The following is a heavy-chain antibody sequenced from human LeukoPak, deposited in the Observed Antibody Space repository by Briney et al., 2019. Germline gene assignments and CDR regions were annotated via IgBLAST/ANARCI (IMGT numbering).Heavy chain of an antibody. V-gene: IGHV4-4*02. Sequence: SGTLSLTCAVSGGSISSSNWWSWVRQPPGKGLEWIGEIYHSGSINYNPSLKSRVTISVDKSKNQFSLKLSSVTAADTAVYYCARARRYYDSSGYHGGYYYMDVWGKGTTVTVSS. CDR3: ARARRYYDSSGYHGGYYYMDV. CDR2: IYHSGSI. J-gene: IGHJ6*03. CDR1: GGSISSSNW. D-gene: IGHD3-22*01.